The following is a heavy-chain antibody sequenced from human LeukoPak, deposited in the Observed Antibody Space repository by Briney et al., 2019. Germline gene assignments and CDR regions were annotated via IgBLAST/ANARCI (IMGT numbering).Heavy chain of an antibody. CDR2: IYPGDSDT. Sequence: GESLKISCEASGYSFTSYWIGWVRQMPGKGLEWMGIIYPGDSDTRYRPSFQGQVTISVDKSISTAYLLWSSLKASDTAMYYCARPSSGWYFDSWGQGTLVTVSS. V-gene: IGHV5-51*01. D-gene: IGHD6-19*01. CDR1: GYSFTSYW. J-gene: IGHJ4*02. CDR3: ARPSSGWYFDS.